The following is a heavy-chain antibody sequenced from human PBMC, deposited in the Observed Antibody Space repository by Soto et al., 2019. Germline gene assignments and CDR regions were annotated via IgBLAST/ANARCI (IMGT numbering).Heavy chain of an antibody. Sequence: QVQLQQWGAGLLKPSETLSLTCAVYGGSFSGYYWSWIRQPPGKGLEWIGEINHSGSTNYNPSLKSRVTISVDTSKNQFSLKLSSVTAADTAVYYCARGPGYGDTSGGYYYYMDVWGKGTTVTVSS. CDR1: GGSFSGYY. D-gene: IGHD4-17*01. CDR3: ARGPGYGDTSGGYYYYMDV. CDR2: INHSGST. V-gene: IGHV4-34*01. J-gene: IGHJ6*03.